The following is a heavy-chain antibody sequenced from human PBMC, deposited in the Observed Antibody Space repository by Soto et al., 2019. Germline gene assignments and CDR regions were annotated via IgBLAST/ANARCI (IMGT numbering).Heavy chain of an antibody. CDR1: GFSLSTSGVG. CDR2: IYWDDDK. D-gene: IGHD3-9*01. CDR3: AHRVFWRPFDWSLGWFDP. V-gene: IGHV2-5*02. Sequence: QITLKESGPTLVKPTQTLTLTCTFSGFSLSTSGVGVGWIRQPPGKALEWLALIYWDDDKRYSPSLKRRLTITKDTSKTQVVLTLTNVDPVDTATYYCAHRVFWRPFDWSLGWFDPWGQGTLVTVSS. J-gene: IGHJ5*02.